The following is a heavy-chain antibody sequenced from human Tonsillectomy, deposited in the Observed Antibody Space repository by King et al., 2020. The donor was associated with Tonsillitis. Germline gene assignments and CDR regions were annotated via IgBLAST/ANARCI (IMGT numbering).Heavy chain of an antibody. CDR2: INPSGGST. CDR3: ARDFGYCSGCSCFYTFDY. V-gene: IGHV1-46*01. J-gene: IGHJ4*02. CDR1: GYTFTSYY. Sequence: VQLVQSGAEVKKPGASVKVSCKASGYTFTSYYMHWVRQAPGQGLEWMGIINPSGGSTSYAQKFQGRVTMTRDTSTSTVYMELSSLRSEDTAVYYCARDFGYCSGCSCFYTFDYWGQGPLDTVSS. D-gene: IGHD2-15*01.